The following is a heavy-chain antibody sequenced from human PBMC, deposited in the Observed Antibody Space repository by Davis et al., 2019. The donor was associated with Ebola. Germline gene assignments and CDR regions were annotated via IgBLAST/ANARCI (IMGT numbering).Heavy chain of an antibody. V-gene: IGHV3-7*01. CDR2: IKQGGSEK. D-gene: IGHD1-26*01. CDR3: AREFFIRLWELGPQYGMNV. J-gene: IGHJ6*02. Sequence: PGGSLRLSCTTSGFTFSNYWMGWVRQAPGKGLEWVANIKQGGSEKNYVDSVKGRFTISRDDAKNSLSLQMNSLRAEDTAVYYCAREFFIRLWELGPQYGMNVWGQGTTVTVSS. CDR1: GFTFSNYW.